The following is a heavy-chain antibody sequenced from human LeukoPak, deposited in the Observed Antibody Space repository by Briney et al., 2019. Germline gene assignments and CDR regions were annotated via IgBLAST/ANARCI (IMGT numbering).Heavy chain of an antibody. CDR2: INPSTGST. CDR3: ARAYNWNDCFDY. Sequence: ASVKVSCRASGYIFNTCYIHWVRQAPGQGLEWMGLINPSTGSTNYAQSFQGRVTMTRDTSTSTVYMELSSLRSEDAAIYFCARAYNWNDCFDYWGQGTPVTVSS. V-gene: IGHV1-46*02. CDR1: GYIFNTCY. D-gene: IGHD1-20*01. J-gene: IGHJ4*02.